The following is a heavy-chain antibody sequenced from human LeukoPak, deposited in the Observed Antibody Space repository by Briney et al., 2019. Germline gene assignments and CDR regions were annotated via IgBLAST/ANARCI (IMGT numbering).Heavy chain of an antibody. CDR3: ARDRVGSRRFFDV. CDR2: IYYSGST. Sequence: SETLSLTCTVSGASISSTTYYWGWIRQPPRKGLEWIGSIYYSGSTYYNPSLKSRVTISVDTSKNQFSLKLSSVTAADPAVYYCARDRVGSRRFFDVWGQGTMVTVSS. D-gene: IGHD1-26*01. J-gene: IGHJ3*01. V-gene: IGHV4-39*07. CDR1: GASISSTTYY.